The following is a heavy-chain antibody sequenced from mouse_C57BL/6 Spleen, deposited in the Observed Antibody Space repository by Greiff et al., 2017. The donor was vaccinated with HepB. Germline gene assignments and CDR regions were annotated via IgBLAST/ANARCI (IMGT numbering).Heavy chain of an antibody. D-gene: IGHD1-1*01. V-gene: IGHV1-22*01. CDR1: GYTFTDYN. Sequence: EVQLQQSGPELVKPGASVKMSCKASGYTFTDYNMHWVKQSHGKSLEWIGYINPNNGGTSFNQKFKGKATLTVNKSSSTAYMELRSLTSEDSAVYYFAREGGVARRYFEIWSTGATVTVSS. CDR2: INPNNGGT. CDR3: AREGGVARRYFEI. J-gene: IGHJ1*03.